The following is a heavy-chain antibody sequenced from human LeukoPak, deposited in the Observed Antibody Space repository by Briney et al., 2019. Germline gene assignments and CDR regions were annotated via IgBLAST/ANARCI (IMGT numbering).Heavy chain of an antibody. CDR3: ARASSGYYFYVGDAFDI. CDR2: IKQDGSEK. CDR1: GFTFGDYG. D-gene: IGHD3-22*01. V-gene: IGHV3-7*01. Sequence: GGSLRLSCTASGFTFGDYGMSWVRQAPGKGLEWVANIKQDGSEKYYVDSVKGRFTISRDNAKNSLYLQMNSLRAEDTAVYYCARASSGYYFYVGDAFDIWGQGTMVTVSS. J-gene: IGHJ3*02.